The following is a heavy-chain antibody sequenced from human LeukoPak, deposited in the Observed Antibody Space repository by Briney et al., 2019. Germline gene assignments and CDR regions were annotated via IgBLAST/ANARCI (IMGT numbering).Heavy chain of an antibody. D-gene: IGHD1-26*01. Sequence: GGSLRLSCAASGFTFSSYAMSWVRQAPGKGLEWVSGISGTGGSTWYADSVKGRFTISRDNSKNTLDLQMSSLRAEDTAVYYCARGSGAVGYYYYYYGMDVWGQGTTVTVSS. V-gene: IGHV3-23*01. CDR3: ARGSGAVGYYYYYYGMDV. CDR2: ISGTGGST. J-gene: IGHJ6*02. CDR1: GFTFSSYA.